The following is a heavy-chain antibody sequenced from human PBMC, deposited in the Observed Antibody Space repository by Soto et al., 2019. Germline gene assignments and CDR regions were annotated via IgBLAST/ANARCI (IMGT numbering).Heavy chain of an antibody. CDR2: ISSSGITI. CDR3: ARDSGSLVVNYYYYGMDV. D-gene: IGHD6-25*01. J-gene: IGHJ6*02. CDR1: GFTFSDYD. V-gene: IGHV3-11*01. Sequence: QVQLVESGGGLVKPGGSLRLSCAASGFTFSDYDMSWIRQSPGKGLEWVSYISSSGITIYYAESVKGRFTISRDNAKNSLYLQMNSLRAEDTAVYYCARDSGSLVVNYYYYGMDVWGQGTTVTVSS.